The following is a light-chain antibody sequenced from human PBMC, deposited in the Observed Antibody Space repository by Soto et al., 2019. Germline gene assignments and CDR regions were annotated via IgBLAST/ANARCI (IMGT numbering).Light chain of an antibody. V-gene: IGKV1-6*01. J-gene: IGKJ2*01. CDR2: TAS. CDR3: LQDYNYPHT. Sequence: AIQVTQSPSSLSASVGDRVTITCRASQGIRNDLGWYQQKPGKAPKLLIYTASSLHSGVPSRFSGSGSGTDFTLTISSLQPEDFATYYCLQDYNYPHTFGQGTKLEIK. CDR1: QGIRND.